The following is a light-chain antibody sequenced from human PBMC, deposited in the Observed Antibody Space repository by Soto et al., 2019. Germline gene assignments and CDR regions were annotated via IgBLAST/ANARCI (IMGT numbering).Light chain of an antibody. V-gene: IGLV1-51*02. CDR2: ENN. CDR3: GTWDSSLSAGV. J-gene: IGLJ3*02. Sequence: QSALTQPPSVSAAPGQTVAISCSGSSSNIGSYYVSWYQQLPGTAPKLLIYENNKRPSGIPDRFSGSKSGTSATLGITGLQTGDEADYYCGTWDSSLSAGVFGGGTKLTVL. CDR1: SSNIGSYY.